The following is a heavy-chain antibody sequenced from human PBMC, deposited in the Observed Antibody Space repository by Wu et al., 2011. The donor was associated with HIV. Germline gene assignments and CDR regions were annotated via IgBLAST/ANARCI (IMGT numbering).Heavy chain of an antibody. CDR1: GDSLTKYA. J-gene: IGHJ6*03. D-gene: IGHD2-2*01. Sequence: QVLLVQSGAEVKKPGSSVKVSCKTSGDSLTKYAFSWVRQAPGQGLEWMGGIIPNSGTTNYARKFQGRFTVSADTSTTTVHMELRSLRSEDTAVYFCARSGEAAAYYYYYMNVWAKGPTVTISS. CDR2: IIPNSGTT. CDR3: ARSGEAAAYYYYYMNV. V-gene: IGHV1-69*14.